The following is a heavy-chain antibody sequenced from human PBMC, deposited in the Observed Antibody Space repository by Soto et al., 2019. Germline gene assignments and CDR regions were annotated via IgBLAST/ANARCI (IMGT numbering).Heavy chain of an antibody. V-gene: IGHV3-13*04. CDR3: TRGAQGFDY. CDR1: GYTFSNYD. J-gene: IGHJ4*01. CDR2: IGTAGDT. Sequence: EVQLVESGGGLVQPGGSLRLSCAASGYTFSNYDMHWVRQATGKGLEWVSGIGTAGDTYYLGSVKGRFTTSRENAKNSLYLQMNSLSAGDTAVYYCTRGAQGFDYWGHGTLVTVSS.